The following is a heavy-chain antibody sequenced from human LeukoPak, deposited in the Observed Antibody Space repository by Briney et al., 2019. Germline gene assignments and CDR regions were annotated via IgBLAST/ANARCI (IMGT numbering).Heavy chain of an antibody. V-gene: IGHV4-39*07. Sequence: SETLSLTCTVSGGSISSSSYYWGWIRQPPGKGLEWIGSIYYSGSTYYNPSLKSRVTISIDTSKNQFSLKLSSVTAADTAVYYCASGYSYGFDYWGQGTLVTVSS. D-gene: IGHD5-18*01. CDR1: GGSISSSSYY. CDR2: IYYSGST. J-gene: IGHJ4*02. CDR3: ASGYSYGFDY.